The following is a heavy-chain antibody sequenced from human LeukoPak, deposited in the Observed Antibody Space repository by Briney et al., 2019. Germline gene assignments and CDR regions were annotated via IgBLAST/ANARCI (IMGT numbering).Heavy chain of an antibody. CDR1: GYTFTSYG. J-gene: IGHJ4*02. CDR2: ISAYNGNT. Sequence: GASVKVSCKASGYTFTSYGISWVRQAPGQGLDWMGWISAYNGNTNYAQKLQGRVTMTTDTSTSTAYMELRSLRSDDTAVYYCARALRTKSSGWTGVYYWGQGTLVTVSS. CDR3: ARALRTKSSGWTGVYY. V-gene: IGHV1-18*01. D-gene: IGHD6-19*01.